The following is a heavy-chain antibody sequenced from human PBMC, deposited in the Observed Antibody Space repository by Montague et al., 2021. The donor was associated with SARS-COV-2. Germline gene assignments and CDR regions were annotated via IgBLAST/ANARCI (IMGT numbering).Heavy chain of an antibody. D-gene: IGHD6-13*01. J-gene: IGHJ5*02. V-gene: IGHV2-5*02. CDR1: GFSLSTSGVG. Sequence: PALVKPTQTLTLTCTFSGFSLSTSGVGVGWIRQPPGKALEWLALSCWDDDKRYRPHLKSRVTITTDTSKNQVVLTMTNMDPVDTATYYCAHRLGIAAVSNGSSFDPWGQGTLVTVSS. CDR2: SCWDDDK. CDR3: AHRLGIAAVSNGSSFDP.